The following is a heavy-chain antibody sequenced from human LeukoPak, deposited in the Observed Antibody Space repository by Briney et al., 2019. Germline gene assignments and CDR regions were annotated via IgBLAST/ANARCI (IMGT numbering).Heavy chain of an antibody. J-gene: IGHJ4*02. D-gene: IGHD1-26*01. CDR1: GFTFGKYW. CDR2: IKLDGSEK. V-gene: IGHV3-7*01. CDR3: ARGKWELLRPYFDY. Sequence: GGSLRLSCVASGFTFGKYWMSWVRQAPGKGLEWVANIKLDGSEKNYVDSVKGRFTISRDNTKNSLYLQMNSLRAEDTAVYYCARGKWELLRPYFDYWGQGTLVTVSS.